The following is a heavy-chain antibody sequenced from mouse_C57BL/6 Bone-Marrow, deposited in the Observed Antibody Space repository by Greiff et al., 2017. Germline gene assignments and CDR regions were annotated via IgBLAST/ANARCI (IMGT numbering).Heavy chain of an antibody. Sequence: VMLVESGGGLVKPGGSLKLSCAASGFTFSDYGMHWVRQAPEKGLEWVAYISSGSSTIYYADTVKGRFTISRDNAKNTLFLQMTSLRSEDTAMYYCANHWYFDVWGTGTTVTVSS. V-gene: IGHV5-17*01. CDR1: GFTFSDYG. CDR2: ISSGSSTI. J-gene: IGHJ1*03. CDR3: ANHWYFDV.